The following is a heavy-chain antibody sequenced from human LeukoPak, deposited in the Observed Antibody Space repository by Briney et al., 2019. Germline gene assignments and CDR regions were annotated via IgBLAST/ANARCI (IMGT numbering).Heavy chain of an antibody. V-gene: IGHV3-21*04. CDR1: GVLPFSGYT. J-gene: IGHJ4*02. CDR2: ISKSGSDI. Sequence: GGSLRLSCAASGVLPFSGYTMNWVRQSPGKGLEWLSSISKSGSDIYYADPVRGRFTITRDNSKNTLYLQMNSLRAKDTAVYYFARAPGGAYYFDYWGQGTLVTVSS. D-gene: IGHD3-16*01. CDR3: ARAPGGAYYFDY.